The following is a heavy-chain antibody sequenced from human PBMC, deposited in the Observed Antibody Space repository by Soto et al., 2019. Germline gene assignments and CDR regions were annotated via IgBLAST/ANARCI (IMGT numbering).Heavy chain of an antibody. CDR1: GYTFTSYG. CDR3: ASVRRVVVVAATMNWFDP. D-gene: IGHD2-15*01. J-gene: IGHJ5*02. CDR2: ISAYNGNT. Sequence: ASVKVSCNASGYTFTSYGISWVRQAPGQGLEWMGWISAYNGNTNYAQKLKGRVTMTTDTSTSTAYMELRSLRSDDTAVYYCASVRRVVVVAATMNWFDPWGQGTLVTVSS. V-gene: IGHV1-18*01.